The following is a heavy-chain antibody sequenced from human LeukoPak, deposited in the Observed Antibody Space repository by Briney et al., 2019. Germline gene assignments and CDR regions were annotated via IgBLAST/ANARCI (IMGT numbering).Heavy chain of an antibody. J-gene: IGHJ4*02. CDR3: ARRGYSGSYVDY. Sequence: SKTLSLTCTVSGRSISSSSYYWGWTRQPPGKGLEWIGSIYYSGSTYYNPSLKRRLTISVDTSKNQFSLKLSSVTAADTAVYYCARRGYSGSYVDYWGQGTLVTVSS. V-gene: IGHV4-39*01. CDR2: IYYSGST. D-gene: IGHD1-26*01. CDR1: GRSISSSSYY.